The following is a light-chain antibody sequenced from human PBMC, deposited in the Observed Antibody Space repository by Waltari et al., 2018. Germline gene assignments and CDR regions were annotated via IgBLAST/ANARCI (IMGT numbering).Light chain of an antibody. CDR2: GAS. V-gene: IGKV3-20*01. CDR3: QHHATPPYT. CDR1: QGVSSSS. J-gene: IGKJ2*01. Sequence: EIALRQSPDTLSLSPGDRATLSGRASQGVSSSSLVWFQQKPGQALRLLIYGASTRATGIPDRFSGSGSGADFTLTISRLEPEDFAVYYCQHHATPPYTFGQGTKLEIK.